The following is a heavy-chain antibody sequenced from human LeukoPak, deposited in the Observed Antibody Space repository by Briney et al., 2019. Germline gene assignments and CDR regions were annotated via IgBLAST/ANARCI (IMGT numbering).Heavy chain of an antibody. J-gene: IGHJ6*03. Sequence: PGGSLRLSCAASGFTFSTYGMHWVRQAPGKGLEWVAFIQFDGSDEFYADSVKGRFTISRDNAKNSLYLQMNSLRAEDTAVYYCARVFSTSGRGYDYMDVWGKGTSVIISS. CDR2: IQFDGSDE. V-gene: IGHV3-30*02. D-gene: IGHD6-6*01. CDR1: GFTFSTYG. CDR3: ARVFSTSGRGYDYMDV.